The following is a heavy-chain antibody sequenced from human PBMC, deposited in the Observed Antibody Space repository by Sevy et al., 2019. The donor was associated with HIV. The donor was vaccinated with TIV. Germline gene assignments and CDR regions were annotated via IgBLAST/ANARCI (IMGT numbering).Heavy chain of an antibody. D-gene: IGHD3-22*01. V-gene: IGHV3-23*01. CDR3: AKDQNGDYYDSSGYGY. Sequence: GGSLRLSCAASGFTFSSYAMSWVRQAPGKGLEWVSAISGSGGSTYYADSVKGRFTISGDNSKNTLYLQMNSLRAEDTAVYYCAKDQNGDYYDSSGYGYWGQGTLVTVSS. CDR1: GFTFSSYA. CDR2: ISGSGGST. J-gene: IGHJ4*02.